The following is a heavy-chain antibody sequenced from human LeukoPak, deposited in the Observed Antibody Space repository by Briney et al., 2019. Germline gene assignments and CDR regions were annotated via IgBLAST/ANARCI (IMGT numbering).Heavy chain of an antibody. CDR3: SSSGSSIWNWFDP. J-gene: IGHJ5*02. CDR2: IYYSGST. CDR1: GGSISSGDYY. Sequence: SQTLSLTCTVSGGSISSGDYYWSWLRQPPGTGVEWIGYIYYSGSTYYNPSLKSRVTISVDTSKNQFSLKLSSVTAADTAVYYCSSSGSSIWNWFDPWGQGTLVTVSS. D-gene: IGHD3-10*01. V-gene: IGHV4-30-4*01.